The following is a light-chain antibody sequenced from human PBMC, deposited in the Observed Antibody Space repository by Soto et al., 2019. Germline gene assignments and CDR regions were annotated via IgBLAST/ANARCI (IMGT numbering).Light chain of an antibody. J-gene: IGLJ2*01. V-gene: IGLV2-8*01. CDR2: DVT. CDR3: CSYAGSNNFVV. Sequence: QSALPQPPSASGSPGQSVTISCTGTSSDVGGYNYVSWYQQHPGQAPKLMIYDVTKRPSGVPDRFSGSKSGNTASLTVSGLQAEDEADYYCCSYAGSNNFVVFGGGTKVTVL. CDR1: SSDVGGYNY.